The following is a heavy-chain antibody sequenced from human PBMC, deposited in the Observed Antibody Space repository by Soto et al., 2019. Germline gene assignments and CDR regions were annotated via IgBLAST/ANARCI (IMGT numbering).Heavy chain of an antibody. CDR2: ISYDGSNK. CDR1: GFTFSSYG. J-gene: IGHJ5*02. Sequence: GGSLRLSCSASGFTFSSYGMHWVRQAPGKGLEWVAVISYDGSNKYYADSVKGRFTISRDNSKNTLYLQMNSLRAEDTAVYYCAKFRVASGWYTWFDPWGQGTLVTVSS. D-gene: IGHD6-19*01. CDR3: AKFRVASGWYTWFDP. V-gene: IGHV3-30*18.